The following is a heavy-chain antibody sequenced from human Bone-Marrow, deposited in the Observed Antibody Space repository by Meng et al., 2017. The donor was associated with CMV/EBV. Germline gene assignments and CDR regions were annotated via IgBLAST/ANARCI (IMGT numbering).Heavy chain of an antibody. Sequence: GGSLRLSCAASGFTFSSYGMHWVRQAPGQGLEWMGGIIPILGIANYAQKFQGRVTITADKSTSTAYMELSSLRSEDTAVYYCASWDSIVVVPAASRYYYGMDVWGQGNTVTVAS. CDR1: GFTFSSYG. V-gene: IGHV1-69*10. D-gene: IGHD2-2*01. CDR2: IIPILGIA. J-gene: IGHJ6*02. CDR3: ASWDSIVVVPAASRYYYGMDV.